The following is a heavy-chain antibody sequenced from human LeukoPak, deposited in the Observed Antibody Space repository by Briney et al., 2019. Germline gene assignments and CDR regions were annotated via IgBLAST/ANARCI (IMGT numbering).Heavy chain of an antibody. V-gene: IGHV3-64*04. CDR2: ISSNGGST. Sequence: PGGSLRLSCSASGFTFSSYAMHWVRQAPGKGLEYVSAISSNGGSTYYADSVKGRFTISRDNAENSLYLQMNSLRAEDTALYYCARKRPNYLDYWGQGTLVTVSS. J-gene: IGHJ4*02. CDR3: ARKRPNYLDY. CDR1: GFTFSSYA.